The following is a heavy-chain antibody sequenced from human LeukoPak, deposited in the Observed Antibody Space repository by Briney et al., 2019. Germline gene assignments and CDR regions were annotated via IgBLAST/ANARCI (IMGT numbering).Heavy chain of an antibody. CDR3: ARSNWNSQALDY. D-gene: IGHD1-7*01. J-gene: IGHJ4*02. Sequence: ASVKVSCKASGYTFTGYYMHWVRQAPGQGLEWMGWINPNSGGTNYAQKFQGRVTMTRDTSISTAYMELSRLRSDDTAVYYCARSNWNSQALDYWGQGTLVTVSS. CDR2: INPNSGGT. V-gene: IGHV1-2*02. CDR1: GYTFTGYY.